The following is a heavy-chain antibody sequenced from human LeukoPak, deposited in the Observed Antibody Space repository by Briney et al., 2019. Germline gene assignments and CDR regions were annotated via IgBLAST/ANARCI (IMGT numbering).Heavy chain of an antibody. Sequence: SVKVSCKASGGTFSSYAISWVRQAPGQGLEWMGGIIPIFGTANYAQKFQGRVTITTDESTSTAYMELSSLRSEDTAVYYWARVPAAAGTEDYYYYYMDVWGKGTTVTVSS. V-gene: IGHV1-69*05. CDR1: GGTFSSYA. J-gene: IGHJ6*03. CDR2: IIPIFGTA. D-gene: IGHD6-13*01. CDR3: ARVPAAAGTEDYYYYYMDV.